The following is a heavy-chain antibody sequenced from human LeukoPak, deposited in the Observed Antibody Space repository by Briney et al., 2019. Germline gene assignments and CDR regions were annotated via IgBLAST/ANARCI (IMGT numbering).Heavy chain of an antibody. CDR2: ISSSSSTI. Sequence: GGSLRLSCAASGFTFSSYSINWVRQAPGKGLEWVSYISSSSSTIYYADSVKGRFTISRDNAKNYLYLQMNSLRAEDTAVYYCARHTAMATMETDYWGQGTLVTVSS. V-gene: IGHV3-48*01. CDR3: ARHTAMATMETDY. CDR1: GFTFSSYS. D-gene: IGHD5-24*01. J-gene: IGHJ4*02.